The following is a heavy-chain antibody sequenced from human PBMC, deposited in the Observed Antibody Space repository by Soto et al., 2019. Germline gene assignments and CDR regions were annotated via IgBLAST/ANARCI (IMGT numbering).Heavy chain of an antibody. CDR3: ARWVGASNWFDP. CDR2: INTNTGDT. V-gene: IGHV1-2*04. CDR1: GYTFSGYH. J-gene: IGHJ5*02. Sequence: ASVKVSCKTSGYTFSGYHIQWVRQAPGQGLEWMGWINTNTGDTNYAQKFQGWVTMTRDTSINTAYVQLSRLTSDDTAVYYCARWVGASNWFDPWGPGTLVTVSS. D-gene: IGHD1-26*01.